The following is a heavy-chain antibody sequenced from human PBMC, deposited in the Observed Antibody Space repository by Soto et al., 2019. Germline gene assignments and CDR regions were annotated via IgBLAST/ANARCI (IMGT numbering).Heavy chain of an antibody. V-gene: IGHV3-13*05. CDR1: GFTFRNYD. Sequence: EVQLVESGGGLVQPGGSLRLSCEASGFTFRNYDMHWVRQGTGKGLEWVSGISAAGDPDYADSVVGRFTISRENAQNSFFLQMNSLRVGATAVYYCARTVRDFYGLDVWGQGTTVIVYS. CDR3: ARTVRDFYGLDV. CDR2: ISAAGDP. J-gene: IGHJ6*02.